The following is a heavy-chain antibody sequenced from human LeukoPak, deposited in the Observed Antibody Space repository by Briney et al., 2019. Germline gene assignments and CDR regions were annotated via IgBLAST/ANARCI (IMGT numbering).Heavy chain of an antibody. Sequence: PGGSLTLSCAASGFTFSSYAMSWVRQAPGKGLEWVSTFSGSSGATYYADSVKGRFTISRDNSKNTLYLQMNSLRAEDTAVYYCAKAVSKPHYYFDYWGQGTLVTVSS. J-gene: IGHJ4*02. CDR3: AKAVSKPHYYFDY. V-gene: IGHV3-23*01. CDR2: FSGSSGAT. CDR1: GFTFSSYA. D-gene: IGHD5/OR15-5a*01.